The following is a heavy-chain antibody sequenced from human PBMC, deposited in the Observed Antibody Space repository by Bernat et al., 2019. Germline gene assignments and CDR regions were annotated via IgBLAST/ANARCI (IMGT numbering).Heavy chain of an antibody. CDR3: ARGRGLLLWFGELGGIFDY. D-gene: IGHD3-10*01. CDR1: GGSISSYY. J-gene: IGHJ4*02. V-gene: IGHV4-59*12. Sequence: QVQLQESGPGLVKPSETLSLTCTVSGGSISSYYWSWIRQPPGKGLEWIGYIYYSGSTNYNPSLKSRVTISVDTSKNQFSLKLSSVTAADTAVYYCARGRGLLLWFGELGGIFDYWGQGTLVTVSS. CDR2: IYYSGST.